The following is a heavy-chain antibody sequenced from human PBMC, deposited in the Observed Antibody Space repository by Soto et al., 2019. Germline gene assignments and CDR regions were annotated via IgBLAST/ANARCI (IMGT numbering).Heavy chain of an antibody. CDR2: INPSGGST. CDR3: ARGYYYDSSGYRTYGPWFDP. Sequence: ASVKVSCKASGYTFTSYYMHWVRQAPGQGLEWMGIINPSGGSTSYAQKFQGRVTMTRDTSTSTVYMELSSLRSEDTAVYYCARGYYYDSSGYRTYGPWFDPWGQGTLVTVSS. J-gene: IGHJ5*02. V-gene: IGHV1-46*01. CDR1: GYTFTSYY. D-gene: IGHD3-22*01.